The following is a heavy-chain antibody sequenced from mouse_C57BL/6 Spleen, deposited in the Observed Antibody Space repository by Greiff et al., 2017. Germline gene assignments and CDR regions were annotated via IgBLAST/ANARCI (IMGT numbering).Heavy chain of an antibody. V-gene: IGHV1-64*01. J-gene: IGHJ4*01. CDR2: IHPNSGST. CDR1: GYTFTSYW. Sequence: VQLQQPGAELVKPGASVKLSCKASGYTFTSYWMHWVKQRPGQGLEWIGMIHPNSGSTNYNEKFKSKATLTVDTSSSTAYMQLSSLTSEDSAVYCCAREEIYDGYSLAMDYWGQGTSVTVSS. D-gene: IGHD2-3*01. CDR3: AREEIYDGYSLAMDY.